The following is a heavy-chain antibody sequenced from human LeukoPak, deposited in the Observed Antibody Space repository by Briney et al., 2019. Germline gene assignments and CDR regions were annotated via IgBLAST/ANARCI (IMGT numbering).Heavy chain of an antibody. CDR3: AKVGGRRDIFDY. CDR1: GFTFSSYA. D-gene: IGHD2-15*01. J-gene: IGHJ4*02. V-gene: IGHV3-23*01. CDR2: ISGSGGST. Sequence: GGTLRLSCAASGFTFSSYAMSWVRQAPGKGLEWVSAISGSGGSTYYADSVKGRFTISRDNSKNTLYLQMNSLRAEDTAVYYCAKVGGRRDIFDYWGQGTLVTVSS.